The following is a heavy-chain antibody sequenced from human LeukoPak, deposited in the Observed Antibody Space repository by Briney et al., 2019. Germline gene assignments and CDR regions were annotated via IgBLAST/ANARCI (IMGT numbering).Heavy chain of an antibody. CDR1: GFTVSSNY. V-gene: IGHV3-66*01. D-gene: IGHD2-2*01. CDR3: ASSKKGPSCEVVPAAPLDY. Sequence: GGSLRLSCAASGFTVSSNYMSWVRQAPGKGLEWVSVIYSGGSTYYADSVKGRFTISRDNSKNTLYLQMNSLRAEDTAVYYCASSKKGPSCEVVPAAPLDYWGQGTLVTVSS. CDR2: IYSGGST. J-gene: IGHJ4*02.